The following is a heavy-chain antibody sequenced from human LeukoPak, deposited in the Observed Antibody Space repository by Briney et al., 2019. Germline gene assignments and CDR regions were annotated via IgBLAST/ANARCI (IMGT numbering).Heavy chain of an antibody. CDR3: ARGGGAGLPLDY. D-gene: IGHD5-12*01. V-gene: IGHV4-59*01. CDR1: GGSFSGYY. J-gene: IGHJ4*02. Sequence: SETLSLTCAVYGGSFSGYYWSWIRQPPGKGLEWIGYIYYSGSTNYNPSLKSRVTISVDTSKNQFSLKLSSVTAADTAVYYCARGGGAGLPLDYWGQGTLVTVSS. CDR2: IYYSGST.